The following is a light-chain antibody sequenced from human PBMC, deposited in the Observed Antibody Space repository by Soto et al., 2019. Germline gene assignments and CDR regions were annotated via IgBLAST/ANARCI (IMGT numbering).Light chain of an antibody. Sequence: GDIVTITCRASQSVTHWLAWYQQRPGKAPKLLIYDVSSLESGVPSRFSGSGSGTEFTLTIGSLQPDDSATYYCQQYDTFWTFGQGTKVDI. V-gene: IGKV1-5*01. J-gene: IGKJ1*01. CDR2: DVS. CDR1: QSVTHW. CDR3: QQYDTFWT.